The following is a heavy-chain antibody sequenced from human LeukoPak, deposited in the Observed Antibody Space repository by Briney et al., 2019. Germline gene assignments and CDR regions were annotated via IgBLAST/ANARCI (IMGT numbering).Heavy chain of an antibody. CDR2: IIPIFGTA. D-gene: IGHD3-10*01. Sequence: ASVKVSCKASGGTFSSYAISWVRQAPGQGLEWMGGIIPIFGTANYAQKFQGRVTITADESTSTADMELSTLRSEDTAVYYCARPQLYGSGSYPYYYYYGMDVWGKGTTVTVSS. CDR3: ARPQLYGSGSYPYYYYYGMDV. CDR1: GGTFSSYA. V-gene: IGHV1-69*13. J-gene: IGHJ6*04.